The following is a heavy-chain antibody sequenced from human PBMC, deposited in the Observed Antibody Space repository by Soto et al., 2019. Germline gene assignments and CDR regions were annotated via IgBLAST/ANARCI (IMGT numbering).Heavy chain of an antibody. J-gene: IGHJ4*02. CDR1: GDSINSADYY. V-gene: IGHV4-39*01. CDR2: IYYSGST. D-gene: IGHD6-25*01. Sequence: PSETLSLTCTVSGDSINSADYYWSWIRQPPGKGLEWIGHIYYSGSTYYNPSLKSRVTISVDTSKNQFSLKLSSVTAADTAVYYCARPLSSASVYYFEYWGQGTLVTVSS. CDR3: ARPLSSASVYYFEY.